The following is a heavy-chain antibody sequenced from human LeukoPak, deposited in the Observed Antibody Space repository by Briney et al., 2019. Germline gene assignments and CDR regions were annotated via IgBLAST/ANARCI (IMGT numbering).Heavy chain of an antibody. Sequence: TGGSLRLSCAASGFTFSSYSMNWVRQAPGKGLEWVSSISSSSSYIYYADSVKGRFTISRDNAKNSLYLQMNSLRAEDTDVYYCARIPHPLYYFDYWGQGTLVTVSS. CDR2: ISSSSSYI. V-gene: IGHV3-21*04. J-gene: IGHJ4*02. CDR1: GFTFSSYS. CDR3: ARIPHPLYYFDY.